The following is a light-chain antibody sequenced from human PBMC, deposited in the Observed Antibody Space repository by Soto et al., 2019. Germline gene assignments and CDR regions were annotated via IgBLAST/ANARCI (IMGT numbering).Light chain of an antibody. CDR2: WAS. J-gene: IGKJ1*01. CDR1: QSIFYSSNNKNY. V-gene: IGKV4-1*01. Sequence: DILLTHSPDSLAVSLGERATINCKSSQSIFYSSNNKNYLAWFQQKPGQPPQLLIYWASTRGSGVPDRFSGSGSETDFTLTISSLQAEDVAIYYCQQYYSSPTWTFGQGTKVDIK. CDR3: QQYYSSPTWT.